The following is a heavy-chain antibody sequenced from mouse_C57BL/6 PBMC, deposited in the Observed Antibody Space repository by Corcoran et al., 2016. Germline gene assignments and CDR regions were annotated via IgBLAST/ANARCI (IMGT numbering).Heavy chain of an antibody. CDR3: ARGTTVVESAMDY. D-gene: IGHD1-1*01. CDR1: GYTFTDYY. CDR2: INPNNGGT. V-gene: IGHV1-26*01. J-gene: IGHJ4*01. Sequence: EVQLQQSGPELVKPGASVKISCKASGYTFTDYYMNWVKQSHGKSLEWIGDINPNNGGTSYNQKFKGKATLTVDKSSSTAYMELRSLTSEDSAVYYCARGTTVVESAMDYWGQGTSVTVSS.